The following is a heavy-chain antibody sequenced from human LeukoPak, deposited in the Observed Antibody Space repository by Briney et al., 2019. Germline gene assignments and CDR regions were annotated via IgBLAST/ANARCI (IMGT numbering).Heavy chain of an antibody. Sequence: SETLSLTCAVYGGSFSGYYWSLIRQPPGKGLEWIGEINHSGSTNYNPSLKSRVTISVDTSKNQFSLKLSSVTAADTAVYYCARGEAVAGLDYWGQGTLVTVSS. J-gene: IGHJ4*02. CDR3: ARGEAVAGLDY. CDR2: INHSGST. D-gene: IGHD6-19*01. CDR1: GGSFSGYY. V-gene: IGHV4-34*01.